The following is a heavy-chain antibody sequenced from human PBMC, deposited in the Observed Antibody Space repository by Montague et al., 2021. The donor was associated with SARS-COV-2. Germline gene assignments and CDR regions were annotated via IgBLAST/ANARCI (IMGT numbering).Heavy chain of an antibody. Sequence: SEILSLTCAVSGDSIGNGHWWSWVRQPPGKGLEWIGEVYHTGSTNYNPSLKSRVTISVGMSNDQFSLRVTSVTAADTAVYYCARASVTGGTLDYWGQGSLVTVSS. CDR3: ARASVTGGTLDY. CDR2: VYHTGST. CDR1: GDSIGNGHW. D-gene: IGHD1-26*01. V-gene: IGHV4-4*02. J-gene: IGHJ4*02.